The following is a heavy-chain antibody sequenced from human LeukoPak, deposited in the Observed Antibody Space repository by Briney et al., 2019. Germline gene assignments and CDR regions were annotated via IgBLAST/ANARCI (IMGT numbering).Heavy chain of an antibody. Sequence: SETLSLTCTVSGGSISSYYWSWIRQPPGKGLEWIGSIDYSGHSYYNPSLKSRVTISVNTSKNQLSLKLSSVTATDTAVYYCAREALTRWFDPWGQGTPVTVSS. D-gene: IGHD2-21*02. CDR3: AREALTRWFDP. V-gene: IGHV4-59*12. CDR1: GGSISSYY. CDR2: IDYSGHS. J-gene: IGHJ5*02.